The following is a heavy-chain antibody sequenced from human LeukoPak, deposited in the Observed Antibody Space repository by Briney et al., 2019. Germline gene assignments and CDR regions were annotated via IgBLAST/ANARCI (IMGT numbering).Heavy chain of an antibody. CDR3: ATDSSIAVAGYYYYYGMDV. Sequence: GASVKVSCKVSGYTLTELSMHWVRQAPGKGLEWTGGFDPEDGETIYAQKFQGRVTMTEDTSTDTAYMELSSLRSEDTAVYYCATDSSIAVAGYYYYYGMDVWGQGTTVTVSS. J-gene: IGHJ6*02. D-gene: IGHD6-19*01. CDR1: GYTLTELS. CDR2: FDPEDGET. V-gene: IGHV1-24*01.